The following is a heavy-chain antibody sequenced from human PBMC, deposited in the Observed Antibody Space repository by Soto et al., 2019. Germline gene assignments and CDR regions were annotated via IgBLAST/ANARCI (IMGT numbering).Heavy chain of an antibody. CDR1: GGSISSSSYY. Sequence: QLQLQESGPGLVKPSETLSLTCTVSGGSISSSSYYWGWIRQPPGKGLEWIGSIYYSGSTYYNPSLKSRVTISVDTSKNQFSLKLSSVTAADTAVYYCARGSRVAATRFHWFDPWGQGTLVTVSS. V-gene: IGHV4-39*01. CDR2: IYYSGST. D-gene: IGHD2-15*01. CDR3: ARGSRVAATRFHWFDP. J-gene: IGHJ5*02.